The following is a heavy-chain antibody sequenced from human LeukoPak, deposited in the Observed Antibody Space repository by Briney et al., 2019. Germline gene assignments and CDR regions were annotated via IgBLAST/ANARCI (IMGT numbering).Heavy chain of an antibody. Sequence: GGSLRLSCAASGFTFSSYWMTWVRQAPGKGLEWVANVKQDGSEKYYVDSVKGRFTISRDNGNNSVFLQMNSLGVDDTAIYFCARGGGSYSYWGQGVRVTVSS. V-gene: IGHV3-7*01. CDR2: VKQDGSEK. CDR3: ARGGGSYSY. J-gene: IGHJ4*02. CDR1: GFTFSSYW. D-gene: IGHD1-26*01.